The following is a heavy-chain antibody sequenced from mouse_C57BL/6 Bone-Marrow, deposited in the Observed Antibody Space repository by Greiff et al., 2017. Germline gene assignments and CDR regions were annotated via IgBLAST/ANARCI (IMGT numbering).Heavy chain of an antibody. CDR2: IDPENGAT. CDR3: TTSGLRPPGDY. V-gene: IGHV14-4*01. CDR1: GFNIKDDY. D-gene: IGHD2-4*01. J-gene: IGHJ2*01. Sequence: VQLQQSGAELVRPGASVTLSCTASGFNIKDDYMHWVKQRPEQGLEWIGWIDPENGATEYASKFQGKATLPANTSSNTSYLQLSCLTSEDTAVYYCTTSGLRPPGDYWGQGTTLTVSS.